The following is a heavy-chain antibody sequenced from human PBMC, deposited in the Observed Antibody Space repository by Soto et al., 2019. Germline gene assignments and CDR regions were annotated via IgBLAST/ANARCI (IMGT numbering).Heavy chain of an antibody. CDR2: ISSNGGST. CDR3: ARVRGGITENFDE. D-gene: IGHD6-13*01. J-gene: IGHJ4*02. CDR1: GFTFSSYA. Sequence: GGALRLSCAAPGFTFSSYAIHWGRPAPGKGLEYVSVISSNGGSTYYANSVRGRFTISRDNSKNTLYLQMGSRRAEDMAVFYCARVRGGITENFDERGQGTLVTVPS. V-gene: IGHV3-64*01.